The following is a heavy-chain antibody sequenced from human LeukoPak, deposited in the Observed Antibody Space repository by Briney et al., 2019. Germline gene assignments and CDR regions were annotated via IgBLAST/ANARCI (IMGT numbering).Heavy chain of an antibody. CDR3: AKDPPYYYDSSGYGGGAFDI. D-gene: IGHD3-22*01. J-gene: IGHJ3*02. V-gene: IGHV3-23*01. CDR1: GFTVSSNY. CDR2: ISGSGGST. Sequence: PGGSLRLSCAASGFTVSSNYMSWVRQAPGKGLEWVSTISGSGGSTYYADSVKGRFTISRDNSKNTLYLQMNSLRAEDTAVYYCAKDPPYYYDSSGYGGGAFDIWGQGTMVTVSS.